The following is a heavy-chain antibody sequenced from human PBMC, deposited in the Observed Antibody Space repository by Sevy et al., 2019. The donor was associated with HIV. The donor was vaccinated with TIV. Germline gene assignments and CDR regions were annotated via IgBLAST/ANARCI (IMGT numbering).Heavy chain of an antibody. CDR1: GFTFSSYW. D-gene: IGHD3-22*01. V-gene: IGHV3-7*01. CDR2: IKQDGSEK. J-gene: IGHJ4*02. Sequence: GGSLRLSCAASGFTFSSYWMSWVRQAPGKGLEWVANIKQDGSEKYYVDSVKGRFTISRDNAKNSLYLQMNSLGAEDTAVYYCARDGDYYDSSGYGDYWGQGTLVTVSS. CDR3: ARDGDYYDSSGYGDY.